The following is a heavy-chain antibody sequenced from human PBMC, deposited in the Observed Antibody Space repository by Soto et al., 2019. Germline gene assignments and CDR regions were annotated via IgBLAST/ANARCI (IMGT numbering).Heavy chain of an antibody. CDR3: ATVNGSGGSPYPEYFQH. Sequence: ASVKVSCKVSGYTLTELSMHWVRQAPGKGLEWMGGFDPEDGETIYAQKFQGRVTMTEDTSTDTAYMELSSLRSEDTAVYYCATVNGSGGSPYPEYFQHWGQGTLVTVSS. D-gene: IGHD2-15*01. CDR2: FDPEDGET. CDR1: GYTLTELS. J-gene: IGHJ1*01. V-gene: IGHV1-24*01.